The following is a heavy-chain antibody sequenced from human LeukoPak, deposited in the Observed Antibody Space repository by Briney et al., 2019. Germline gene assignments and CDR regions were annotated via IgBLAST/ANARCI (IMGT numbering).Heavy chain of an antibody. V-gene: IGHV1-2*02. J-gene: IGHJ3*02. Sequence: ASVTVTCKASRYTFTSYGISWVRQAPGQGLEWMGWINPNSDDTNYAQKFQGRVTMTRDTSISTAYMELSRLGSDDTAVYYCARGQTTFDAFDIWGQGTVVTVSS. CDR2: INPNSDDT. CDR1: RYTFTSYG. D-gene: IGHD1-14*01. CDR3: ARGQTTFDAFDI.